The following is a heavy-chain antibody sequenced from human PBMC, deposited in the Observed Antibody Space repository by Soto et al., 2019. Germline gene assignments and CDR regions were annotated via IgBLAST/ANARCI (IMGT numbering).Heavy chain of an antibody. CDR1: GWTFSSYA. V-gene: IGHV1-69*13. J-gene: IGHJ6*02. D-gene: IGHD1-26*01. CDR2: IIPIFGTA. CDR3: ARVTQWETRDYYYYGMDV. Sequence: SVKVSCKACGWTFSSYAISWVGQAGGQGREWMGGIIPIFGTANYAQKFQGRVTITADESTSTAYMELSSLRSEDTAVYYCARVTQWETRDYYYYGMDVWGQGTTVTVSS.